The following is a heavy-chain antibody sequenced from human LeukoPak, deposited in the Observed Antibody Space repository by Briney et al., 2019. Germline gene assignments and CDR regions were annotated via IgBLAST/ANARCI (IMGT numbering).Heavy chain of an antibody. CDR3: AKEPIIAVAGFLFDY. Sequence: GGSLRLSCAASGFTFSSYGTHWVRQAPGKGLEWVAVISYDGSNKYYADSVKGRFTISRDNSKNTLYLQMNSLRAEDTAVYYCAKEPIIAVAGFLFDYWGQGTLVTVSS. J-gene: IGHJ4*02. CDR1: GFTFSSYG. D-gene: IGHD6-19*01. V-gene: IGHV3-30*18. CDR2: ISYDGSNK.